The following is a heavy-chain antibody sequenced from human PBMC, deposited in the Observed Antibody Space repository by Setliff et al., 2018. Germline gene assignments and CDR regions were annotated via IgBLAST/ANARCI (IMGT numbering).Heavy chain of an antibody. J-gene: IGHJ4*02. CDR2: VYYSGYT. CDR3: ARVGVPSGYWYYLDY. D-gene: IGHD3-22*01. Sequence: SETLSLTCTVSNGSVSTTSHYWGWVRQPPGKGLEWIGSVYYSGYTYYSPSLESRVAISVDTSKNQFSLNLTSVTAADTAIYYCARVGVPSGYWYYLDYWGQGTQVTVSS. V-gene: IGHV4-39*07. CDR1: NGSVSTTSHY.